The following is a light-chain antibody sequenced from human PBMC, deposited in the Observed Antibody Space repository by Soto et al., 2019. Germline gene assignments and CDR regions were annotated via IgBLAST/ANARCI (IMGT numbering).Light chain of an antibody. J-gene: IGLJ1*01. V-gene: IGLV2-14*01. CDR1: SSDVGGYIY. CDR2: EVS. Sequence: QSALTQPASVSASPGQSITISCTGTSSDVGGYIYVSWYQQHPGKAPKLMIYEVSNRPSGVSNRFSGSKSGNTASLTISGLQAEDEADYYCSSYTRSSTYVFGTGTKLTVL. CDR3: SSYTRSSTYV.